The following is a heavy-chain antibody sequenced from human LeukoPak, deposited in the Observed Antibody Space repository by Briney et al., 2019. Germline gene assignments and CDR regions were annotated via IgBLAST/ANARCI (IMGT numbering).Heavy chain of an antibody. Sequence: SQTLSLTCAISGDSVSSNSAAWSWIRQSPSRGLEWLGRTYYRSKWYNDYAVSVKSRITINPDTSKNQFSLQLNSVTPEDTAVYYCARDKALIRYYNRDYHYGMDVWGQGTTVTVSS. D-gene: IGHD3-9*01. V-gene: IGHV6-1*01. CDR2: TYYRSKWYN. CDR3: ARDKALIRYYNRDYHYGMDV. CDR1: GDSVSSNSAA. J-gene: IGHJ6*02.